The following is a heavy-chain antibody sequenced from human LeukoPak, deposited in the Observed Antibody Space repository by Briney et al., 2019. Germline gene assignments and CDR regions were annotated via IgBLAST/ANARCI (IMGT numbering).Heavy chain of an antibody. CDR1: GGSISSYY. CDR2: IYYSGST. D-gene: IGHD6-13*01. J-gene: IGHJ4*02. Sequence: SETLSLTCTVSGGSISSYYWSWIRQPPGKGLEWIGYIYYSGSTNYNPSLKSRVTISVDTSKNQFSLKLSSVTAADTAVYYCAFMGIAAAGSDYWGQGTLVTVSS. CDR3: AFMGIAAAGSDY. V-gene: IGHV4-59*12.